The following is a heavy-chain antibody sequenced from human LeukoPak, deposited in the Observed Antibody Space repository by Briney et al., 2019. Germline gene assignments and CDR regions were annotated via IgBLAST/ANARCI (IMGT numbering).Heavy chain of an antibody. Sequence: GRSLRLSCAASGFTFSSYGMHWVRQAPGKGLEWVAVISYDGSNKYYADSVKGRFTISRDNSKSTLYLQMNSLRAEDTAVYYCAKDREYQLPRTYYYYGMDVWGKGTTVTVSS. CDR2: ISYDGSNK. J-gene: IGHJ6*04. CDR3: AKDREYQLPRTYYYYGMDV. CDR1: GFTFSSYG. V-gene: IGHV3-30*18. D-gene: IGHD2-2*01.